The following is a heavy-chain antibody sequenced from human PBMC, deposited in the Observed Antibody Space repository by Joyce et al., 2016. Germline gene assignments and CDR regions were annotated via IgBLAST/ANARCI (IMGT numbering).Heavy chain of an antibody. J-gene: IGHJ5*01. D-gene: IGHD6-6*01. Sequence: QVQLVQSGAEVKKPGASVKVSCKASGYTFTDYTVHWVRQAPGQRLEWMAWINPGNGNTMYSQKFQGRVTITRETSASTAYMELSSLTSEDTAVYYCARDRESTSSSTNLNWFDPWGQGTLVTVSS. CDR3: ARDRESTSSSTNLNWFDP. V-gene: IGHV1-3*01. CDR1: GYTFTDYT. CDR2: INPGNGNT.